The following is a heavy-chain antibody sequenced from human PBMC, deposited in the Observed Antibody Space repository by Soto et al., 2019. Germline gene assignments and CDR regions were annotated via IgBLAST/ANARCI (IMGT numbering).Heavy chain of an antibody. J-gene: IGHJ6*02. CDR3: ARGNNGMYV. V-gene: IGHV3-74*01. CDR2: IKSDGSST. CDR1: GFTFSNYW. Sequence: EVQLVESGGGLVQPGGSLRLSCAASGFTFSNYWMHWVRQAPGKGLVWVSRIKSDGSSTNYADSVKGRFTSSRDNAKNTLYLQLNSLRVEDTAVYYCARGNNGMYVWGQGTTVTVSS.